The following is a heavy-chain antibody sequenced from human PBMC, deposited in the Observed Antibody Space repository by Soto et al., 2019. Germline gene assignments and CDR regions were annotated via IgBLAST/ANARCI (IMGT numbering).Heavy chain of an antibody. CDR1: GGSISSGIYH. Sequence: QVQLEESGPGLVKPSQTLSLTCSVSGGSISSGIYHWNWIRQRAGEGLEWIGYVFYNGDTYYSPSLKSRLIISRDTSKNRFSLKLRSMTAADAAVYYCARSPDGRGDFEYWGRGTLVTVSS. V-gene: IGHV4-31*03. D-gene: IGHD2-21*01. CDR3: ARSPDGRGDFEY. J-gene: IGHJ4*02. CDR2: VFYNGDT.